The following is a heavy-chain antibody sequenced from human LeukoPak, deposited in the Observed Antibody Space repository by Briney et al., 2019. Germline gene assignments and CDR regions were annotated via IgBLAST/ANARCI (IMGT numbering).Heavy chain of an antibody. J-gene: IGHJ4*02. D-gene: IGHD3-10*01. CDR2: IYYSGST. CDR1: GGSISSSSYY. V-gene: IGHV4-39*07. Sequence: SETLSLTCTVSGGSISSSSYYWSWIRQPPGKGLEWIGSIYYSGSTYYNPSLKSRVTLSVDPSRNQFSLKLSSVTAADTAVYFCARDGSYGSRVPFDYWGPGTLVSVSS. CDR3: ARDGSYGSRVPFDY.